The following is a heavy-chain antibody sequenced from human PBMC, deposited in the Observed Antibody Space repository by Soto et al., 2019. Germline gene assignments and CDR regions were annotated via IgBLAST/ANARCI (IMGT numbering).Heavy chain of an antibody. CDR3: VKDGLTSIFGIVEEGVVI. J-gene: IGHJ3*02. CDR1: GFTFDDYP. Sequence: EVQLVESGGDLVQPGRSLRLSCAASGFTFDDYPMHWVRQVPGKGLEWVSGISWNSKIVGYADSVRGRFSISRDNAKKSLYLQMNGLRPEDTALYFCVKDGLTSIFGIVEEGVVIWGRGTMVTVSS. CDR2: ISWNSKIV. D-gene: IGHD3-3*01. V-gene: IGHV3-9*01.